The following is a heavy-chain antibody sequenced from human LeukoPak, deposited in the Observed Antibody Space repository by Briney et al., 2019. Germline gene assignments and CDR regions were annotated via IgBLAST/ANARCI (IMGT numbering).Heavy chain of an antibody. V-gene: IGHV3-74*01. J-gene: IGHJ4*02. D-gene: IGHD5-12*01. CDR3: AKASGYSGYDEGIDY. CDR2: INSDGSST. Sequence: GGSLRLSCAASGFTFSSYWMHWVRQAPGKGLVWVSRINSDGSSTSYADSVKGRFTISRDNSKNTLYLQMNSLRAEDTAVYYCAKASGYSGYDEGIDYWGQGTLVTVSS. CDR1: GFTFSSYW.